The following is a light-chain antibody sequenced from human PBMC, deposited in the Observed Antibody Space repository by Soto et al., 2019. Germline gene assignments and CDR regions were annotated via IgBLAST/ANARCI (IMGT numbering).Light chain of an antibody. CDR3: GTWDSSLSAVV. Sequence: QAVLTQPPSVSAAPGQTVTISCSGSSSNIENNYVSWYQQLPGTAPKLLIYENDKRPSGIPDRFSGSKSGASATLGITGLQTGDEADYYCGTWDSSLSAVVFGGGTKLTVL. CDR2: END. J-gene: IGLJ2*01. CDR1: SSNIENNY. V-gene: IGLV1-51*02.